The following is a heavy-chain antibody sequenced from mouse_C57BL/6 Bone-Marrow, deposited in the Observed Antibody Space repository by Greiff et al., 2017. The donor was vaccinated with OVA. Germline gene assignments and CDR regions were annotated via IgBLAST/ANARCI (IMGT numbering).Heavy chain of an antibody. CDR1: GYSFTDYN. CDR2: INPNYGTT. Sequence: VQLQQSGPELVKPGASVKISCKASGYSFTDYNMNWVKQRNGKSLEWIGVINPNYGTTSYTQKFKGKATLTVDQSSSTAYMQLNRLTSEESAVYYCAQYYGSSYWYFDVWGTGTTVTVSS. D-gene: IGHD1-1*01. V-gene: IGHV1-39*01. J-gene: IGHJ1*03. CDR3: AQYYGSSYWYFDV.